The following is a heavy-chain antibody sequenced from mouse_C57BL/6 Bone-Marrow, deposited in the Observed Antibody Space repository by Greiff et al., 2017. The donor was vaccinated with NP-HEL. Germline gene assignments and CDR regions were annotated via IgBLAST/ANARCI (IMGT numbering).Heavy chain of an antibody. CDR3: ARDLITTVELTGYAMDY. Sequence: VQLQQPGAELVMPGASVKLSCKASGYPFPSYWMHWVKQRPGQGLEWIGEIDPSDSYTNYNQKFKGKSTLTVDKSSSTAYMQLSSLTSEDSAVYYSARDLITTVELTGYAMDYWGQGTSVTVSS. J-gene: IGHJ4*01. D-gene: IGHD1-1*01. CDR2: IDPSDSYT. V-gene: IGHV1-69*01. CDR1: GYPFPSYW.